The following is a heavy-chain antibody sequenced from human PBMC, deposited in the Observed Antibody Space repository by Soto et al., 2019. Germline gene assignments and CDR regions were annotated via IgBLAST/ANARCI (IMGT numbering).Heavy chain of an antibody. CDR1: GFTFSDYY. J-gene: IGHJ3*02. V-gene: IGHV3-11*01. CDR3: ARDYCSGGSCYGGSAFDI. CDR2: ISSSGSTI. D-gene: IGHD2-15*01. Sequence: GGSLRLSCAASGFTFSDYYMSWIRQAPGKGLEWVSYISSSGSTIYYADSVKGRFTISRDNAKNSLYLQMNSLRAEDTAVYYCARDYCSGGSCYGGSAFDIWGQGTMVTVSS.